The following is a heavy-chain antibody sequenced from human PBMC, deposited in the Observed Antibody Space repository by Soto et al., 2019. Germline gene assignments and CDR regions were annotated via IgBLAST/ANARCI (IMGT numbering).Heavy chain of an antibody. V-gene: IGHV3-30*18. CDR1: GFTFSSYG. CDR3: AKDLIVGALVY. J-gene: IGHJ4*02. D-gene: IGHD1-26*01. Sequence: GGSLRLSCAASGFTFSSYGMHWVRQAPGKGLEWVAVISYDGSNKYYADSVKGRFTISRDNSKNTLYLQMNSLRAEDTAVYYCAKDLIVGALVYWGQGTLVTVSS. CDR2: ISYDGSNK.